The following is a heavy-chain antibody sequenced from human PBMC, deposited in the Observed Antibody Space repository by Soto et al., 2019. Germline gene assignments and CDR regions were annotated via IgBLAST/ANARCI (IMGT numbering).Heavy chain of an antibody. D-gene: IGHD6-19*01. CDR1: GFTFSSSW. CDR2: INSGASNT. CDR3: ARGPSGWFGYDY. V-gene: IGHV3-74*01. Sequence: PGGSLRLSCAASGFTFSSSWTHWVRQAPGKGLVWVSRINSGASNTNYADSVKGRFTISRDNAKNTLYLQMDSLTAEDTAVYYCARGPSGWFGYDYWGQGTLVTVSS. J-gene: IGHJ4*02.